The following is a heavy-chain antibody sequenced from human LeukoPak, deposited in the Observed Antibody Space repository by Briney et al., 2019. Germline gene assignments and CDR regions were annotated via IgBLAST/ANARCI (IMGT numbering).Heavy chain of an antibody. V-gene: IGHV3-30-3*01. Sequence: GGSLRLSCAASGFTFNSYAMHWVRQAPGKGLEWVAVISYDGSNKYYADSVKGRFTISRDNSKNTLYLQMNSLRSEDTAVYYCARNLRALNCYWGQGTLVTVSS. CDR2: ISYDGSNK. CDR1: GFTFNSYA. J-gene: IGHJ4*02. D-gene: IGHD1-1*01. CDR3: ARNLRALNCY.